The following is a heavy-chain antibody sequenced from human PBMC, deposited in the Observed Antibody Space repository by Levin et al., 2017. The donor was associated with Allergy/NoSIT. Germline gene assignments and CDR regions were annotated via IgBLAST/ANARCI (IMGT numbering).Heavy chain of an antibody. CDR3: ARVKGKLGFGVPTQTSFVMAWFDP. CDR2: INHSGST. CDR1: GGSFSGYY. V-gene: IGHV4-34*01. Sequence: SETLSLTCAVYGGSFSGYYWSWIRQPPGKGLEWIGEINHSGSTNYNPSLKSRVTISVDTSKNQFSLKLSSVTAADTAVYYCARVKGKLGFGVPTQTSFVMAWFDPWGQGTLVTVSS. J-gene: IGHJ5*02. D-gene: IGHD3-3*01.